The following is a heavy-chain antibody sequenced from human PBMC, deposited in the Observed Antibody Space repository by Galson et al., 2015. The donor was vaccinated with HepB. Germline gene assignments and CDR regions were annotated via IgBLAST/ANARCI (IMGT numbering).Heavy chain of an antibody. CDR1: GGSFSDYH. V-gene: IGHV4-34*01. Sequence: SETLSLSCAVYGGSFSDYHWTWIRQSPGKGLEWIGEINHSGSTSSNPSLKSQVTITVDTSKNQFFLRVNSVTAADTAVYYCARGTGRQFLLDYPYFGMDVWGQGTTVTVSS. D-gene: IGHD3-16*01. J-gene: IGHJ6*01. CDR2: INHSGST. CDR3: ARGTGRQFLLDYPYFGMDV.